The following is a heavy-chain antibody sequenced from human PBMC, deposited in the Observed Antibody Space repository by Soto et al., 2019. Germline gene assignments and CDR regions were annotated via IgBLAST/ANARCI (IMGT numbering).Heavy chain of an antibody. J-gene: IGHJ1*01. CDR2: IWYDGSNK. D-gene: IGHD2-21*02. CDR1: GFTFSSYG. V-gene: IGHV3-33*01. Sequence: QVQLVESGGGVVQPGRSLRLSCAASGFTFSSYGMHWVRQAPGKGLEWVAVIWYDGSNKYYADSVKGRFTISRDNSKNTLYRQMNSLRAEDTAVYYCARAEAGGGINAYCGGDCYSTEYFQHWGQGTLVTVSS. CDR3: ARAEAGGGINAYCGGDCYSTEYFQH.